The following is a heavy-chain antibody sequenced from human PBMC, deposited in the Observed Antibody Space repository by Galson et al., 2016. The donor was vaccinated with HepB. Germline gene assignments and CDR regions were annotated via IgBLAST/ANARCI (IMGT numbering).Heavy chain of an antibody. CDR1: GFSVTNNY. J-gene: IGHJ4*02. V-gene: IGHV3-53*01. Sequence: SLRLSCAATGFSVTNNYMSWVRQPPGKGLEWVSVIHSGGSTGSADSVEGRIIISRDSSKNTVNLQLNSLRPEDTAVYYCVRQIYDYHVGTYYFDYWGQGTLVTVSS. CDR3: VRQIYDYHVGTYYFDY. CDR2: IHSGGST. D-gene: IGHD4/OR15-4a*01.